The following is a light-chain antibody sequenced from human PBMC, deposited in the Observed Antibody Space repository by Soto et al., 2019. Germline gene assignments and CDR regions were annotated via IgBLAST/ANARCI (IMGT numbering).Light chain of an antibody. Sequence: DIPMTQSPSSLYASVGDRVTITGRASQSSSKSLTWYQQKPGRAPTRLISVASTLHSGVPSRFSSSGSGTDFTLTISSLQREDFATTYCQQSYSTPTMYTFGQGTQLEIK. J-gene: IGKJ2*01. CDR3: QQSYSTPTMYT. V-gene: IGKV1-39*01. CDR2: VAS. CDR1: QSSSKS.